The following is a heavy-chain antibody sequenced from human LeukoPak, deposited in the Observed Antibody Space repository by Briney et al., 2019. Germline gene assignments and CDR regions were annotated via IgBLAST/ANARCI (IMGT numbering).Heavy chain of an antibody. V-gene: IGHV1-24*01. CDR1: GYTLTELS. D-gene: IGHD3-10*01. CDR2: FDPEDGET. Sequence: GASVKVSCKVSGYTLTELSMHWVRQAPGKGLEWMGGFDPEDGETIYAQKFQGRVTMTEDTSTDTAYMELSSLRSEDTAVYYCATATLINYYGLGSDSYWGQGTLVAVSS. CDR3: ATATLINYYGLGSDSY. J-gene: IGHJ4*02.